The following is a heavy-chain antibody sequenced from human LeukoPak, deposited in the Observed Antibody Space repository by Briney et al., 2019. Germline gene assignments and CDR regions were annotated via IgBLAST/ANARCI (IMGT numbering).Heavy chain of an antibody. CDR1: GFTFSDHF. V-gene: IGHV3-72*01. Sequence: QPGGSLRLSCAASGFTFSDHFMDWVRQAPGKGLEGVGRIRKKRNSYTTEYAASVKGRFTFSRDDSKNSLYLQMNSLETEDTAVYYCARVSAITGATDALDFWGQGTMVTVSS. CDR2: IRKKRNSYTT. J-gene: IGHJ3*01. CDR3: ARVSAITGATDALDF. D-gene: IGHD1-20*01.